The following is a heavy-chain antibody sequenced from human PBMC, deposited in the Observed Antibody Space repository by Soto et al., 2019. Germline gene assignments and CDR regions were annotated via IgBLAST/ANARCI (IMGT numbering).Heavy chain of an antibody. Sequence: GSLRLSCAASGLTFSNYAISWVRHPPGKRLEWVSAISGSGGSTYYADSVKGRFTISRDNSKNTLYLHMNSLSAEDTAVYSCAKDITSFVVTPPNDWFDTWGQGTLVTVSS. J-gene: IGHJ5*02. CDR3: AKDITSFVVTPPNDWFDT. CDR1: GLTFSNYA. CDR2: ISGSGGST. V-gene: IGHV3-23*01. D-gene: IGHD3-3*01.